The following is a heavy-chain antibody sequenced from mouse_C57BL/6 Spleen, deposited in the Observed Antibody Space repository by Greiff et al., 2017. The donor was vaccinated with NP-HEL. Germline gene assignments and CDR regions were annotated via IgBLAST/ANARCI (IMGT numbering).Heavy chain of an antibody. D-gene: IGHD1-1*01. Sequence: QVQLQQPGAELVRPGSSVKLSCKASGYTFTSYWMHWVKQRPIQGLEWIGNIDPSDSETHYNQKFKDKATLTVDKSSSAAYMQRSSLTSEDSAVYYCARVHYGSSYFDYWGQGTTLTVSS. CDR2: IDPSDSET. J-gene: IGHJ2*01. V-gene: IGHV1-52*01. CDR3: ARVHYGSSYFDY. CDR1: GYTFTSYW.